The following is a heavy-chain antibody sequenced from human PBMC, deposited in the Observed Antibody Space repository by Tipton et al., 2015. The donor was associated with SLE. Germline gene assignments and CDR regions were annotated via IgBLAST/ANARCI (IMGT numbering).Heavy chain of an antibody. CDR3: LVGIHFGY. V-gene: IGHV3-30-3*01. D-gene: IGHD2-21*01. J-gene: IGHJ4*02. CDR1: GFTFSSYA. CDR2: ISYDGSNK. Sequence: QLVQSGGGVVQPGRSLRLSCAASGFTFSSYAMPWVRQGPGKGLEWVAVISYDGSNKYYADSVKGRFTISRDNSKNTLYLQMNSLRAEDTAVYYCLVGIHFGYWGQGTLVTVSS.